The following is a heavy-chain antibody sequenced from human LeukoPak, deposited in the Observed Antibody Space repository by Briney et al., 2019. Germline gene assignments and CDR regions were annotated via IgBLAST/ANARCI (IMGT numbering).Heavy chain of an antibody. Sequence: PGGTLRLSCAASGFTFSSYGMSWVRQAPGKGLEWVSAISGSGGSTYYADSVKGRFTISRDNTKNTLYLQMNSLRAEDTAVYYCAKDRTTGRIMITFGGNYDYWGQGTLVTVSS. CDR1: GFTFSSYG. D-gene: IGHD3-16*01. CDR3: AKDRTTGRIMITFGGNYDY. J-gene: IGHJ4*02. CDR2: ISGSGGST. V-gene: IGHV3-23*01.